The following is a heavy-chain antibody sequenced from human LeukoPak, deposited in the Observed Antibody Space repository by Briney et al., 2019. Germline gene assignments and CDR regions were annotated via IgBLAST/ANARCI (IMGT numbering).Heavy chain of an antibody. V-gene: IGHV3-23*01. J-gene: IGHJ6*02. CDR2: ISGSGGST. Sequence: GGSLRLSCAASGFTFSSYAMSWVRQAPGKGLEWVSAISGSGGSTYYADSVKGRFTISRDNSKNTLYLQMNSLRAEDTAVYYCAKEGVGSSSPYYGMDVWGQGTTVTVSS. D-gene: IGHD6-13*01. CDR3: AKEGVGSSSPYYGMDV. CDR1: GFTFSSYA.